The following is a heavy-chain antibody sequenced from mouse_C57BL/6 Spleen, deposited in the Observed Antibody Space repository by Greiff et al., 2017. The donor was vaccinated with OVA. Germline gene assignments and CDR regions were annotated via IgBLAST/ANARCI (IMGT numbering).Heavy chain of an antibody. CDR1: GYTFTSYG. V-gene: IGHV1-81*01. Sequence: VQLQQSGAELARPGASVKLSCKASGYTFTSYGISWVKQRTGQGLEWIGEIYPRSGNTYYNEKFKGKATLTADRSSSTAYMELRSLTSEDSAVYFCARGGVSSFYAMDYWGQGTSVTVSS. J-gene: IGHJ4*01. CDR3: ARGGVSSFYAMDY. CDR2: IYPRSGNT. D-gene: IGHD1-1*01.